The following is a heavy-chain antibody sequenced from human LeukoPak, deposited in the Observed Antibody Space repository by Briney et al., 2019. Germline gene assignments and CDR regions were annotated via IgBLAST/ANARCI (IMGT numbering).Heavy chain of an antibody. D-gene: IGHD2-21*02. V-gene: IGHV1-46*01. CDR1: GYTFTSYY. CDR2: IYLRGNAA. Sequence: ASVKVSCKAFGYTFTSYYIHWVRQAPGQGLEWMGIIYLRGNAASYSQKFQGRVNMTTDTSTTTVYMELSSLRSDDTAVYYCARDPFCGGDCLLGRAYYFDYWGQGTPVTVSS. CDR3: ARDPFCGGDCLLGRAYYFDY. J-gene: IGHJ4*02.